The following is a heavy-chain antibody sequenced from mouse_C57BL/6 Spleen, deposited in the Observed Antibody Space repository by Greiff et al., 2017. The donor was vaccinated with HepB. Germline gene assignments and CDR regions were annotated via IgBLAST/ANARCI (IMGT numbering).Heavy chain of an antibody. V-gene: IGHV1-7*01. CDR3: ARSYYGYDGAMDY. CDR2: INPSSGYT. CDR1: GYTFTSYW. Sequence: VQLQQSGAELAKPGASVKLSCKASGYTFTSYWMHWVKQRPGQGLEWIGYINPSSGYTKYNQKFKDKATLTADKSSSTAYMQLSSLTYEDSAVYYCARSYYGYDGAMDYWGQGTSVTVSS. D-gene: IGHD2-9*01. J-gene: IGHJ4*01.